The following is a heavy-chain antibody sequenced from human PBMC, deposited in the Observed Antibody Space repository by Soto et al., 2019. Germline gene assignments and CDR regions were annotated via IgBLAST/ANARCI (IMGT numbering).Heavy chain of an antibody. Sequence: QAQLEQSGGEVKKPGSSVKVSCKASRVAFSTFIVTWVRQAPGVGLVWVGGIIPVFGTANYAQKFQGIVTITADESTSTSFMEANDLRSEDTAVYYCARVRYSSPMGYYYGMDVWGQGTTVTVSS. J-gene: IGHJ6*02. CDR2: IIPVFGTA. V-gene: IGHV1-69*01. CDR1: RVAFSTFI. CDR3: ARVRYSSPMGYYYGMDV. D-gene: IGHD2-2*01.